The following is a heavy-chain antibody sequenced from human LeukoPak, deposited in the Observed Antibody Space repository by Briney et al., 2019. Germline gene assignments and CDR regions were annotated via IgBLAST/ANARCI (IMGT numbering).Heavy chain of an antibody. J-gene: IGHJ4*02. CDR2: MQYDGTIK. CDR3: ARALYCSSTSCYGIDY. CDR1: GFSFSSYG. Sequence: PGGSLRLSCAASGFSFSSYGMHWVRQAPGKGLEWVAFMQYDGTIKYYADSLKGRFTISRDNAKNTLYLQMNSLRAEDTAVYYCARALYCSSTSCYGIDYWGQGTLVTVSS. D-gene: IGHD2-2*01. V-gene: IGHV3-30*02.